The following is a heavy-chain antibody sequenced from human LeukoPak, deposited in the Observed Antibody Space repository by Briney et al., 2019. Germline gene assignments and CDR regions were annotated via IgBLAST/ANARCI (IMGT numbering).Heavy chain of an antibody. CDR1: GYTFTNFG. V-gene: IGHV7-4-1*02. D-gene: IGHD1-26*01. Sequence: SVKVSCKASGYTFTNFGINWVRQAPGQGLEWVGWINTNTGNPSYVQGFAGRFVFSLDTSVNTAYLQINSLKAEDTAVYYCARDPLLRAFDIWGQGTTVTVSS. CDR2: INTNTGNP. J-gene: IGHJ3*02. CDR3: ARDPLLRAFDI.